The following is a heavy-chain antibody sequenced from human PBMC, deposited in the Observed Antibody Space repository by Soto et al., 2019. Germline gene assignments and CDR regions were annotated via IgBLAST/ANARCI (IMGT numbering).Heavy chain of an antibody. CDR1: GGSLISYY. CDR3: ARTWGWKNDY. D-gene: IGHD3-16*01. CDR2: IYYSGST. Sequence: SSETLSLTCTVSGGSLISYYWSWIRQPPGKGLEWIGYIYYSGSTNYNPSLKSRVTISVDTSKTKFSLKLSSVTAGDSAVYYCARTWGWKNDYWGMGTLVTVDS. V-gene: IGHV4-59*01. J-gene: IGHJ4*02.